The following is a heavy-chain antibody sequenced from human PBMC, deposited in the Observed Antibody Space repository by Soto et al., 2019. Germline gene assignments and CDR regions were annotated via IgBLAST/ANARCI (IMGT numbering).Heavy chain of an antibody. J-gene: IGHJ4*02. D-gene: IGHD6-6*01. Sequence: GGSLRLSCAASGFTFDDYAMHWVRQAPGKGLEWVSGISWNSGSIGYADSVKGRFTISRDNAENSLYLQMNSLRAEDTALYYCAKDSEPLHPELGYFYDYWGQGTPAPVYS. CDR3: AKDSEPLHPELGYFYDY. V-gene: IGHV3-9*01. CDR1: GFTFDDYA. CDR2: ISWNSGSI.